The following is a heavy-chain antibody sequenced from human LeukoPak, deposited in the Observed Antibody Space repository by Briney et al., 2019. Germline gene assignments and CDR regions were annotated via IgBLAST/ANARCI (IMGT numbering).Heavy chain of an antibody. Sequence: GGSLRLSCAASGFTFSSYSMNWVRQAPGKGLEWGSYISSSSNTIYYADSVKGRFTISRDNAKNSLYLQMNSLRAEDTAVYYCAREGCSGGSCYLSLTTIDYWGQGTLVTVSS. V-gene: IGHV3-48*01. CDR2: ISSSSNTI. CDR1: GFTFSSYS. J-gene: IGHJ4*02. D-gene: IGHD2-15*01. CDR3: AREGCSGGSCYLSLTTIDY.